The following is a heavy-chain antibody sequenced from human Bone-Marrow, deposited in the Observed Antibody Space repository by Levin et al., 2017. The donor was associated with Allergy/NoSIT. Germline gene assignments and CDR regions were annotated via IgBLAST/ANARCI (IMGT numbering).Heavy chain of an antibody. D-gene: IGHD5-12*01. CDR3: ASLGYTISYYDYAMDV. CDR2: IKNSGTT. CDR1: GGSISNSY. Sequence: SETLSLTCSVSGGSISNSYWSWIRQAPGKGLEWIGYIKNSGTTIYNPSLNSRVTISADTSKNQVSLRLTSVTAADTAVYYCASLGYTISYYDYAMDVWGQGTTVTVSS. J-gene: IGHJ6*02. V-gene: IGHV4-59*01.